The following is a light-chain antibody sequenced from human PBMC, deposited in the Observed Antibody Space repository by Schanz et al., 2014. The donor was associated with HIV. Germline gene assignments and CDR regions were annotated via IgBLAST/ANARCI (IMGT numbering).Light chain of an antibody. V-gene: IGLV2-14*03. CDR1: SSDVGGYNF. J-gene: IGLJ3*02. CDR3: SSYTSSSTGV. CDR2: NVS. Sequence: QFALTQPASVSGSPGQSITISCTGTSSDVGGYNFVSWYQQHPGKALKLMIYNVSNRPSGVSDRFSGSKSGNTASLTISGLQAEDEADYYCSSYTSSSTGVFGGGTKLTVL.